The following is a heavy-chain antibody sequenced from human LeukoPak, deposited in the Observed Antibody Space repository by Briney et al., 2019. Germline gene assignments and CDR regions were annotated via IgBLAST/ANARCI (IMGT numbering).Heavy chain of an antibody. CDR3: ARVKIFGVVMPNWFDP. CDR2: IYYSGST. Sequence: SQTLSLTCTVSGGSISSGGYYWSWIRQHPGKGLEWIGYIYYSGSTYYNPPLKSRVTISVDTSKNQFSLKLSSVTAADTAVYYCARVKIFGVVMPNWFDPWGQGTLVTVSS. D-gene: IGHD3-3*01. CDR1: GGSISSGGYY. V-gene: IGHV4-31*03. J-gene: IGHJ5*02.